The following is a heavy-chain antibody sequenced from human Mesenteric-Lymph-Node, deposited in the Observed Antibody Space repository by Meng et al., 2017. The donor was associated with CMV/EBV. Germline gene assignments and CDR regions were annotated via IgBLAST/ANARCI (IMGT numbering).Heavy chain of an antibody. V-gene: IGHV3-30*09. D-gene: IGHD2-2*01. CDR3: VGRGYCRSTTCTRGSFYYYYDMDV. CDR1: GFTFSDYY. Sequence: GGSLRLSCAASGFTFSDYYMSWIRQAPGTGLEWVAVISYDGTNEYYADSVKGRFAISRDNSKNTLYLQMNSLRAEDRAVYYCVGRGYCRSTTCTRGSFYYYYDMDVWGQGTTVTVSS. CDR2: ISYDGTNE. J-gene: IGHJ6*02.